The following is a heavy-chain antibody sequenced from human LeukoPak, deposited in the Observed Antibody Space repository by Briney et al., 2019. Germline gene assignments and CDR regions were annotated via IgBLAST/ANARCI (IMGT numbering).Heavy chain of an antibody. CDR2: IIPIFGTA. J-gene: IGHJ4*02. CDR3: ASGIDMYSSSPDPDY. Sequence: ASVKVSCKASGGTFSSYAISWVRQAPGQGLEWMGRIIPIFGTANYAQKFQGRVTITTDESTSTAYMELRSLRSDDTAVYYCASGIDMYSSSPDPDYWGQGTLVTVSS. V-gene: IGHV1-69*05. CDR1: GGTFSSYA. D-gene: IGHD6-13*01.